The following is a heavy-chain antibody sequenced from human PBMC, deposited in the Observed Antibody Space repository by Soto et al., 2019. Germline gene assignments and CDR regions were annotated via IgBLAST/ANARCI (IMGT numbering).Heavy chain of an antibody. J-gene: IGHJ4*02. D-gene: IGHD5-12*01. CDR2: TYYRSKWYN. CDR3: ASCPDIYGAFCAHFDY. Sequence: SQTLSLTCAISGDSVSSNSAAWNWIRQSPSRGLEWLGRTYYRSKWYNDYAVSVKSRITINPDTSKNQISLQLNSVTPEDTAVDYCASCPDIYGAFCAHFDYWGLGIRVTASS. CDR1: GDSVSSNSAA. V-gene: IGHV6-1*01.